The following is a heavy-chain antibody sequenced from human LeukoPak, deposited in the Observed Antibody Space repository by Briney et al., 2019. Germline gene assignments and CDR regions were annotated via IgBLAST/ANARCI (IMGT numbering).Heavy chain of an antibody. Sequence: ASVKVSCKTSGYTFSNFGINWVRQAPGQGLEWMGWISGNNDNPNYGQKFQGRFTVTTDSSTSTAYMELRNMRFDDTAVYYCARDGTSTDDYWGQGTLVTVSS. V-gene: IGHV1-18*01. CDR2: ISGNNDNP. CDR1: GYTFSNFG. CDR3: ARDGTSTDDY. J-gene: IGHJ4*02. D-gene: IGHD2-2*01.